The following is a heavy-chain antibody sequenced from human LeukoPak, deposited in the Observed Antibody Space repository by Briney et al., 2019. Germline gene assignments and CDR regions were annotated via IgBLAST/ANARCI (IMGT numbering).Heavy chain of an antibody. CDR2: ISGSASST. D-gene: IGHD1/OR15-1a*01. CDR1: GFTFSNYG. V-gene: IGHV3-23*01. J-gene: IGHJ4*02. CDR3: AKESGATWNIDS. Sequence: PGGSLRLSCAASGFTFSNYGMAWVRPVPGKGLEWVSAISGSASSTYYADSVKGRFTISRDNSKNTLYLQMSSLRAEDTAVYYCAKESGATWNIDSWGQGTLVTVSS.